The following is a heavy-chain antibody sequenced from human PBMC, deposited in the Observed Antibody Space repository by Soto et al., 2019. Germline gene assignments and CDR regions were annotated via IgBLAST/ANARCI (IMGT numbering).Heavy chain of an antibody. CDR1: GYTFTGYY. D-gene: IGHD2-15*01. CDR3: ARGRRYCSGGSCLISWFDP. V-gene: IGHV1-2*02. J-gene: IGHJ5*02. Sequence: WASVKVSCKASGYTFTGYYMHWVRQAPGQGLEWMGWINPNSGGTNYAQKFQGRVTMTRDTSISTAYMELSRLRSDDTAVYYCARGRRYCSGGSCLISWFDPWGQGTLVTVSS. CDR2: INPNSGGT.